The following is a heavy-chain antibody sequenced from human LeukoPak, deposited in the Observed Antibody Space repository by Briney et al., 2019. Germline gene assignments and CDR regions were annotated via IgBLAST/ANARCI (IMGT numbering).Heavy chain of an antibody. J-gene: IGHJ4*02. D-gene: IGHD5-18*01. V-gene: IGHV1-18*01. CDR1: GYTFSNFP. CDR3: TRGGYSYGSLRH. CDR2: ISPSNGVK. Sequence: ASVKVSCKASGYTFSNFPLTWVRQAPGQGLEWVGWISPSNGVKTYAQQFQGRVTLTIDTSTSTVYLDLRSLRSDDTALYYCTRGGYSYGSLRHWGQGTLVTVSS.